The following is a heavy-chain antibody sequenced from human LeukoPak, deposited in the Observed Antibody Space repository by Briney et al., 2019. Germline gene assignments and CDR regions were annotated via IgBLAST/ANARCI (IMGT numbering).Heavy chain of an antibody. CDR1: GYTFTGYY. CDR3: ARGLACGGGSCYSN. V-gene: IGHV1-2*02. Sequence: GASVKVSCKASGYTFTGYYMHWVRQAPGQGLEWMGWINPNSGGTNYAQKFQGRVTMTRDTSISTAYMELSRLRSDDTAVYYCARGLACGGGSCYSNWGQGTLVTVSS. CDR2: INPNSGGT. J-gene: IGHJ4*02. D-gene: IGHD2-15*01.